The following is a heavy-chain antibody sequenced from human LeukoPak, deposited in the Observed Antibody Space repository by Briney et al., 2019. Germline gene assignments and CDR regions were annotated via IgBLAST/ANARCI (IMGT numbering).Heavy chain of an antibody. J-gene: IGHJ3*02. CDR3: ARAPPYYDILTGYHDAFDI. V-gene: IGHV1-69*01. CDR2: IIPIFGTA. Sequence: GASVKVSCKASGGTFSSYAISWVRQAPGQGLEWMGGIIPIFGTANYAQEFQGRVTITADESTSTAYMELSSLRSEDTAVYYCARAPPYYDILTGYHDAFDIWGQGTMVTVSS. D-gene: IGHD3-9*01. CDR1: GGTFSSYA.